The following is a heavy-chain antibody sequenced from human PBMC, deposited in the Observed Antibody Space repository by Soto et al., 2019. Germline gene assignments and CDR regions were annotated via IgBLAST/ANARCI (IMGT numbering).Heavy chain of an antibody. CDR2: ISAYNGNT. CDR3: ARELVAVDGTRLFDY. V-gene: IGHV1-18*01. J-gene: IGHJ4*02. CDR1: GYTFTSYG. Sequence: QVQLVQSGAEVKKPGASVKVSCKASGYTFTSYGISWVRQAPGQGLEWMGWISAYNGNTNYAQKHQGRVTMTTDTSTSTDYMELRSLGSDDTAEYYWARELVAVDGTRLFDYWGQGTLVTVSS. D-gene: IGHD6-19*01.